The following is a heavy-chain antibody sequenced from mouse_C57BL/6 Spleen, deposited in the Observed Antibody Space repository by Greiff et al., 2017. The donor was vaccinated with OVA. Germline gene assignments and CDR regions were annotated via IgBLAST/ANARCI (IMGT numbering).Heavy chain of an antibody. J-gene: IGHJ3*01. D-gene: IGHD1-1*01. CDR2: IDPENGDT. CDR3: TTDGSSLGFAY. CDR1: GFNIKDDY. Sequence: EVQLQQSGAELVRPGASVKLSCTAPGFNIKDDYMHWVKQRPEQGLEWIGWIDPENGDTEYASKFQGKATITADTSSNTAYLQLSSLTSEDTAVYYCTTDGSSLGFAYWGQGTLVTVSA. V-gene: IGHV14-4*01.